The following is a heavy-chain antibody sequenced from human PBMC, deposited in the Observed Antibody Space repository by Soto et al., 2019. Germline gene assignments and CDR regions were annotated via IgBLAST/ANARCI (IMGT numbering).Heavy chain of an antibody. J-gene: IGHJ5*02. CDR1: GFSFSTHY. CDR2: INRNSTVI. Sequence: PGGSLRLSCAASGFSFSTHYINWVRQTPGKGLEWVSSINRNSTVIYYADSGKGRFTISRDNAKNSLYLQMTSLRAEDTAVYPCAKHSRRRDHVQQLVYWFDLWGQGTLVTVSS. V-gene: IGHV3-21*04. CDR3: AKHSRRRDHVQQLVYWFDL. D-gene: IGHD6-13*01.